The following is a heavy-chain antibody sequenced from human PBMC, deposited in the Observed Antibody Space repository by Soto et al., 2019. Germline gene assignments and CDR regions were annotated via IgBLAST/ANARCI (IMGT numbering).Heavy chain of an antibody. J-gene: IGHJ4*02. CDR2: INAGSGNT. V-gene: IGHV1-3*01. CDR3: ASEYPGELEYYFDY. Sequence: GASVKVSCKASGYTFTSYAMHWVRQAPGQRLEGMGWINAGSGNTDYAQKFQGRVTLPRHTSASTAYMALSSLTSEHTPVYYCASEYPGELEYYFDYRGQGTLVTVPS. CDR1: GYTFTSYA. D-gene: IGHD1-7*01.